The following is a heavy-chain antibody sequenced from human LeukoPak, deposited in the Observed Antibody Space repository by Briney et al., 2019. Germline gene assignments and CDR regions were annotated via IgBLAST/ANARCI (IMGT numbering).Heavy chain of an antibody. CDR2: VSAYNGNT. Sequence: ASVKVSCKASGYTFTSYGISWVRQSPGQGVEWMGWVSAYNGNTNYAQKLQGRVTMTTDTSTSTAYMELRSLRSDDTAVYYCARGPFGGILTYYNYYGMDVWGQGNTVTVSS. J-gene: IGHJ6*02. V-gene: IGHV1-18*01. CDR1: GYTFTSYG. D-gene: IGHD3-9*01. CDR3: ARGPFGGILTYYNYYGMDV.